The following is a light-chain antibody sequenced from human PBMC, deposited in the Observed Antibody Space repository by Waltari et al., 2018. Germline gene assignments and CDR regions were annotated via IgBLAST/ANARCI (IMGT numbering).Light chain of an antibody. CDR3: SSYTRTTTLYV. J-gene: IGLJ1*01. V-gene: IGLV2-14*03. CDR2: EVT. Sequence: QSALTQPASVSGSPGQSITISCTGTSSSVGSYNYVPCYQQHPGKAPKLLIFEVTDRPSGVSNRFSGSKSGNTASLTISGLQAEDEADYYCSSYTRTTTLYVFGTGTKVTVL. CDR1: SSSVGSYNY.